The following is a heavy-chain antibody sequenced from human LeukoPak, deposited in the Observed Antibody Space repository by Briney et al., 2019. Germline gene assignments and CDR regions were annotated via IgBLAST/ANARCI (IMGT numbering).Heavy chain of an antibody. CDR3: ARGVTSPLDAFDI. V-gene: IGHV4-59*01. CDR2: LYNSGST. CDR1: GGSISSYY. Sequence: SETLSLTCTVSGGSISSYYWNWMRQPPGKGLEWIGYLYNSGSTNYNPSLKSRLTISVDMSKNQLSLKLSSVTAADTAVYYCARGVTSPLDAFDIWGQGTTATVSS. J-gene: IGHJ3*02. D-gene: IGHD1-26*01.